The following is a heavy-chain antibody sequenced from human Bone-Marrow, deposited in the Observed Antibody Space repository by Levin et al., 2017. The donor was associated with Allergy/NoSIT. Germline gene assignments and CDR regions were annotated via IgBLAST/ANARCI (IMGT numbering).Heavy chain of an antibody. CDR1: GFIFSDYA. V-gene: IGHV3-23*01. Sequence: PPGGSLRLSCAGSGFIFSDYAMTWVRQTPGKGLEWVSTVTASGRKTHYSDSVKGRFTISRDNSKNTVFLQMDSLTAEDTALYYCAKGRTWVSLDYWGRGILVTVSS. J-gene: IGHJ4*02. CDR3: AKGRTWVSLDY. D-gene: IGHD1-26*01. CDR2: VTASGRKT.